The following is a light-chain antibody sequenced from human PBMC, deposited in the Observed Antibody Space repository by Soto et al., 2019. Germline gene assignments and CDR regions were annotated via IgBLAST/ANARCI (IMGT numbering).Light chain of an antibody. V-gene: IGKV3-20*01. Sequence: EIVVTQSPATLSVSPGERATLSCWASQSVSSSYLAWYQQKPGQAPRLLIYGASSRATGIPDRFSGSGSGTDFTLTISRLEPEDFAVYYCQQYGSSSLTFGQGTKVDIK. CDR1: QSVSSSY. CDR2: GAS. J-gene: IGKJ4*01. CDR3: QQYGSSSLT.